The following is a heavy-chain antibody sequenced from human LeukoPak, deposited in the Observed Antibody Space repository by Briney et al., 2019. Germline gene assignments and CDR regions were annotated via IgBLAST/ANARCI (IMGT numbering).Heavy chain of an antibody. D-gene: IGHD2-15*01. J-gene: IGHJ5*02. V-gene: IGHV1-69*13. CDR3: ARDRCSGGGCYSGRWNWFDP. Sequence: SVKVSCKASGGTFSSYAISWVRQAPGQGLEWMGGIIPIFGTVNYAQKFQGRVTITADEPTSTAYMELSSLRSEDTAVYYCARDRCSGGGCYSGRWNWFDPWGQGTLVTVSS. CDR2: IIPIFGTV. CDR1: GGTFSSYA.